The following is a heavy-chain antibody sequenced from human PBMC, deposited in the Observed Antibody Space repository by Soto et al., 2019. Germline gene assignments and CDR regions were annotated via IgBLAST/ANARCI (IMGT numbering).Heavy chain of an antibody. CDR2: IYYSGST. V-gene: IGHV4-59*01. CDR3: ARGGILGPIYGSGGNFDY. D-gene: IGHD3-10*01. CDR1: GCSISSYY. Sequence: SETLSLTCTVSGCSISSYYWSWIRQPPGKGLEWIGYIYYSGSTNYNPSLKSRVTISVDTSKNQFSLKLSSVTAADTAVYYCARGGILGPIYGSGGNFDYWGQGTLVTVSS. J-gene: IGHJ4*02.